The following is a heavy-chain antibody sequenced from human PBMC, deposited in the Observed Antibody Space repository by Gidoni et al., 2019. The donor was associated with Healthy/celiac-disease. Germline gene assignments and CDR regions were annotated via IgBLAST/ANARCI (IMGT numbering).Heavy chain of an antibody. CDR2: ISYDGSNK. CDR1: GFTFSSYA. V-gene: IGHV3-30-3*01. Sequence: QVQLVESGGGVVQPGRSLRLSCAASGFTFSSYAMHWVRQAPGKGLEWGAVISYDGSNKYYADSVKGRFTISRDNSKNTLYLQMNSLRAEDTAVYYCARDSEYSSSWYGVYYYYGMDVWGQGTTVTVSS. J-gene: IGHJ6*02. D-gene: IGHD6-13*01. CDR3: ARDSEYSSSWYGVYYYYGMDV.